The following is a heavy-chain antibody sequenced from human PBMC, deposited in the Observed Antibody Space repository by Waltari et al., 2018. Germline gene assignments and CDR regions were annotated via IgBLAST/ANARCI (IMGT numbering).Heavy chain of an antibody. CDR3: ARSSGYYDNYFDY. D-gene: IGHD3-22*01. Sequence: EVQLVQSGAEEKKPGESLKISCKGSGYSCTRFWIDLVRMMPGKGLEWMGSIYPSDSETRYSPSFQGQVTISADKSISTASLQWSSLRASDTAMYYCARSSGYYDNYFDYWGQGALVTVSS. CDR2: IYPSDSET. J-gene: IGHJ4*02. V-gene: IGHV5-51*01. CDR1: GYSCTRFW.